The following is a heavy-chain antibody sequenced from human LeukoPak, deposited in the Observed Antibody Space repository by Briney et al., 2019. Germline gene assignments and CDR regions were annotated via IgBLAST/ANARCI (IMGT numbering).Heavy chain of an antibody. CDR3: ARHYAESITIFGVVPYYFDY. D-gene: IGHD3-3*01. CDR2: IYYSGST. Sequence: PSETLSLTCTVSGGSISSGGYYWSWIRQPPGKGLEWIGSIYYSGSTYYNPSLKSRVTISVDTSKNQFSLKLSSVTAADTAVYYCARHYAESITIFGVVPYYFDYWGQGTLVTVSS. V-gene: IGHV4-39*01. CDR1: GGSISSGGYY. J-gene: IGHJ4*02.